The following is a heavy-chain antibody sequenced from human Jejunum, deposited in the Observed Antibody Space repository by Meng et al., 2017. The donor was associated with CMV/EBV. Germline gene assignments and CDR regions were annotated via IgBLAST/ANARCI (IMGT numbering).Heavy chain of an antibody. CDR2: ISGSSSHI. CDR1: TFSSYS. D-gene: IGHD3-3*01. CDR3: ARDAVFGVVTYYYGMDV. V-gene: IGHV3-21*01. J-gene: IGHJ6*02. Sequence: TFSSYSMNGVRQAPGKGLEWVSSISGSSSHIYYADSVKGRFTISRDNAKNSLYLQMNSLRAEDTAVYYCARDAVFGVVTYYYGMDVWGQGTTVTVSS.